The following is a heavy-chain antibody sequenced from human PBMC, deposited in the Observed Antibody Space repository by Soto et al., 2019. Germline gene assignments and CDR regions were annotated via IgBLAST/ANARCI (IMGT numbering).Heavy chain of an antibody. CDR3: AIEGGLSGSYYISDSYYFDY. Sequence: QVQLVESGGGVVQPGRSLRLSCAASGFTFSSYGMHWVRQAPGKGLEWVAIISYDGSNTYYADSVKGRFTISRDNSKKPLYLQRTSLRAVDTSVYYCAIEGGLSGSYYISDSYYFDYWGQGTLVSVSS. CDR1: GFTFSSYG. J-gene: IGHJ4*02. CDR2: ISYDGSNT. D-gene: IGHD1-26*01. V-gene: IGHV3-30*03.